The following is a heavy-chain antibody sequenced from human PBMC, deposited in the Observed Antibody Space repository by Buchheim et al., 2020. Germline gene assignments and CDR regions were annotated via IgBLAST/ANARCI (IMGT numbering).Heavy chain of an antibody. CDR1: GFTFSNYG. V-gene: IGHV3-30*18. CDR3: AKEGYYDSSGYYYFPQD. CDR2: ISYDGGTE. Sequence: QVQLVESGRGVIQPGRSLRLSCAASGFTFSNYGMHWVRQAPGKGLEWVSLISYDGGTEYYADSVRGRFTNSRDNSKNTLYLQMNSLIPEDTAVYYCAKEGYYDSSGYYYFPQDWGQGTL. D-gene: IGHD3-22*01. J-gene: IGHJ4*02.